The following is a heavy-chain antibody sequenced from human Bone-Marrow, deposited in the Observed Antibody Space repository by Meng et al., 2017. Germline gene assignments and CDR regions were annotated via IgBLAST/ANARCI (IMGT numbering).Heavy chain of an antibody. V-gene: IGHV1-2*02. CDR3: ARVWFGELLHLDY. D-gene: IGHD3-10*01. J-gene: IGHJ4*02. CDR1: GGTFSSYA. CDR2: INPNSGGT. Sequence: ASVKVSCKASGGTFSSYAISWVRQAPGQGLEWMGWINPNSGGTNYAQKFQGRVTMTRDTSISTAYMELSRLRSDDTAVYYCARVWFGELLHLDYWGQGTLVTVSS.